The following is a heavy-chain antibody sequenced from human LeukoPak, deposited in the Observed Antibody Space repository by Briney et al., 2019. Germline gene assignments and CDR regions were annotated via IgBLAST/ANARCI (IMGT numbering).Heavy chain of an antibody. CDR1: GFTFSNAW. J-gene: IGHJ4*02. D-gene: IGHD2-21*01. V-gene: IGHV3-15*01. CDR3: AREGHSGDYFDY. Sequence: PGGSLRLSCAASGFTFSNAWMSWVRQAPGKGLEWVGRIKSKTDGGTTDYAAPVKGRFTISRDDSKNTLYLQMNSLKTEDTAVYYCAREGHSGDYFDYWGQGTLVTVSS. CDR2: IKSKTDGGTT.